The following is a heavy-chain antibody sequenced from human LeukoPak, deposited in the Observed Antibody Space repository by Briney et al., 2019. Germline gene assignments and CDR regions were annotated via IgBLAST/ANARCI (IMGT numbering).Heavy chain of an antibody. Sequence: SGGTLRLSCAASGFTFSTYGMHWVRQAPGKGLEWVAVISYDGSNKYYADSAKGRFTISRDNSKNTLYLQMNSLRAEDTAVYYCAKGYGQRLVNNWFDPWGQGTLVTVSS. CDR2: ISYDGSNK. CDR3: AKGYGQRLVNNWFDP. J-gene: IGHJ5*02. CDR1: GFTFSTYG. D-gene: IGHD6-13*01. V-gene: IGHV3-30*18.